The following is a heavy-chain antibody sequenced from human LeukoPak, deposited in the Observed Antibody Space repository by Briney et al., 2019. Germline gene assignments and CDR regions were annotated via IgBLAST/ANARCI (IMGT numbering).Heavy chain of an antibody. J-gene: IGHJ3*02. CDR1: GVSISYYY. CDR2: IHYSGST. Sequence: PSETLSLTCTVSGVSISYYYWSWIRQPPGKGLEWIGHIHYSGSTNYNPSLKSRVAISVDTSKNQFSLKLSSVTAADTAVYYCARRVWATTISRDAFDIWGQGTMVTVSS. D-gene: IGHD1-26*01. V-gene: IGHV4-59*01. CDR3: ARRVWATTISRDAFDI.